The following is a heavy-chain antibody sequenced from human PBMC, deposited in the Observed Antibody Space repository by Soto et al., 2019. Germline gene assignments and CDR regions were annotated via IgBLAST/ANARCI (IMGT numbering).Heavy chain of an antibody. CDR1: GGSFSGYF. J-gene: IGHJ4*02. CDR2: INHSGST. CDR3: TRGRGFGHFTPPFDY. Sequence: QVQLQQWGAGLLKPSETMSLTCAVSGGSFSGYFWSWIRQPPGKGLEWIGEINHSGSTYYNPSLGSRVSVLVDTSRSQFSLKRRSVTAADTAVYFCTRGRGFGHFTPPFDYWGQGTLVTVSS. D-gene: IGHD3-10*01. V-gene: IGHV4-34*01.